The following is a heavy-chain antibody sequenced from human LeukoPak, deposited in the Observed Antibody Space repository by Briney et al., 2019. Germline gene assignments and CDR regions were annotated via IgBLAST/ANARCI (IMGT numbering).Heavy chain of an antibody. CDR1: GGSISSYY. CDR2: IYYSGST. J-gene: IGHJ4*02. Sequence: SETLSPTCTVSGGSISSYYWSWIRQPPGKGLEWIGYIYYSGSTNYNPSLKSRVTISVDTSKNQFSLKLSSVTAADTAVYYCARSLILDQLLYLGSYFDYWGQGTLVTVSS. V-gene: IGHV4-59*01. D-gene: IGHD2-2*02. CDR3: ARSLILDQLLYLGSYFDY.